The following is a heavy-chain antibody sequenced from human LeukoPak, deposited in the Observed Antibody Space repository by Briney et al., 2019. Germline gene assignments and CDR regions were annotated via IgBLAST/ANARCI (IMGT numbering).Heavy chain of an antibody. J-gene: IGHJ6*02. Sequence: PSETLSLTCTVSGGSISSYYWSWIRQPPGKGLEWIGYIYYSGSTNYNPSLKSRVTISVDTSKNQFSLKLNSVTAADTAVYYCARRSTRYYGMDVWGQGTTVTVSS. V-gene: IGHV4-59*08. D-gene: IGHD2-15*01. CDR2: IYYSGST. CDR3: ARRSTRYYGMDV. CDR1: GGSISSYY.